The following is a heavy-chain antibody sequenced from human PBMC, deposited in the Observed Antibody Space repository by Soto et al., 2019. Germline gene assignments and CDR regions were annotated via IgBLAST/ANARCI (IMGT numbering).Heavy chain of an antibody. D-gene: IGHD3-3*01. Sequence: GGSLRLSCVGTGLNFDDFAMHWVRQAPGKGLEWVSGITWNSRVLAYADSVKGRFTISRDNARNSLYLQMDSLRDEDTALYYCAKGRYDFWSPYYFDSWGQGTLVTVSS. J-gene: IGHJ4*02. V-gene: IGHV3-9*01. CDR2: ITWNSRVL. CDR3: AKGRYDFWSPYYFDS. CDR1: GLNFDDFA.